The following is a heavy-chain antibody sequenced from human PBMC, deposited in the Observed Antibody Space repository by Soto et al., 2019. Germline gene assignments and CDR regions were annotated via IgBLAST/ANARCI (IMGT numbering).Heavy chain of an antibody. Sequence: GGSLRLSCAASGFTFSNYLMSWVRQAPGKGLEWVSAISGSGGSTYYADSVKGRFTISRDNSKNTLYLQMNSLRAEDTAVYYCAKSGPGDYDFWSGYSDNSYYYYYGMDVWGQGTTVTVSS. CDR3: AKSGPGDYDFWSGYSDNSYYYYYGMDV. D-gene: IGHD3-3*01. J-gene: IGHJ6*02. V-gene: IGHV3-23*01. CDR1: GFTFSNYL. CDR2: ISGSGGST.